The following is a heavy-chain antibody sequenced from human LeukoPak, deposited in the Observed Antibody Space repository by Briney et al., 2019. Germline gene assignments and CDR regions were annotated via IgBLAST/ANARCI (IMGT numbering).Heavy chain of an antibody. Sequence: GGSLRLSCAAPGFTVSSNYMSWVRQAPGKGLEWVSVIYSGGSTYYADSVKGRFTISRDNSKNTLYLQMNSLRAEDTAVYYCARVGVVPAALYYFDYWGQGTLVTVSS. D-gene: IGHD2-2*01. J-gene: IGHJ4*02. CDR1: GFTVSSNY. CDR3: ARVGVVPAALYYFDY. V-gene: IGHV3-53*01. CDR2: IYSGGST.